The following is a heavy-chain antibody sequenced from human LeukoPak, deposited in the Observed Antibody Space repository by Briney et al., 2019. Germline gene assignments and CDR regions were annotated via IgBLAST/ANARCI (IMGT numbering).Heavy chain of an antibody. Sequence: SVKVSCKASGGTFSSYAISWVRQAPGQGLEWMGGIIPIFGTANYAQKFQGRVTITADESTSTAYMELSSLRSEDTAVYYCARVYCSGGSCYSPNNYFDYWGQGTLVTVSS. V-gene: IGHV1-69*01. D-gene: IGHD2-15*01. CDR1: GGTFSSYA. CDR2: IIPIFGTA. CDR3: ARVYCSGGSCYSPNNYFDY. J-gene: IGHJ4*02.